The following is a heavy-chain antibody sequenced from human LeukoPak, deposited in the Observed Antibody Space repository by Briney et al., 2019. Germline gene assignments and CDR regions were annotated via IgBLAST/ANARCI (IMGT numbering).Heavy chain of an antibody. J-gene: IGHJ4*02. CDR2: ISTGGGST. V-gene: IGHV3-23*01. CDR1: GFTFSSYG. Sequence: GGSLRLSCAASGFTFSSYGMSWVRQAPGKGLEWVSAISTGGGSTYYADSVKGRFTISRDNSKNTLYLQMNSLRVEDTAFYYCARGGYSYGYDRGAFDYWGQGTLVTVSS. CDR3: ARGGYSYGYDRGAFDY. D-gene: IGHD5-18*01.